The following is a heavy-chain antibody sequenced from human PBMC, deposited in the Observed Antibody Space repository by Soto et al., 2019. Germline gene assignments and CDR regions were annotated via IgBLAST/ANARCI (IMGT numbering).Heavy chain of an antibody. Sequence: GGSLRLSCAASGFTFSSYGMHWVRQAPGKGLEWVAVIWYDGSNKYYADSVKGRFTISRDNSKNTLYLQMNSLRAEDTAVYYCARGLRMKTTVTRPNWFDPWGQGTLVTVSS. J-gene: IGHJ5*02. CDR2: IWYDGSNK. CDR1: GFTFSSYG. D-gene: IGHD4-17*01. CDR3: ARGLRMKTTVTRPNWFDP. V-gene: IGHV3-33*01.